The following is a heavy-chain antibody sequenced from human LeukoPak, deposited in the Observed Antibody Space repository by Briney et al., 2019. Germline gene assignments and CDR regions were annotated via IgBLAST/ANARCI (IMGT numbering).Heavy chain of an antibody. J-gene: IGHJ3*02. D-gene: IGHD3-22*01. CDR2: IYPGDSDT. CDR1: GYSFTSYW. V-gene: IGHV5-51*01. CDR3: ARQGGYYDSSGSYAFDI. Sequence: GESLKISCKGSGYSFTSYWIGWVRQMPGKGLEWVGIIYPGDSDTRYSPSFQGQVTISADKSISTAYLQWSSLKASDTAMYYCARQGGYYDSSGSYAFDIWGQGTMVTVSS.